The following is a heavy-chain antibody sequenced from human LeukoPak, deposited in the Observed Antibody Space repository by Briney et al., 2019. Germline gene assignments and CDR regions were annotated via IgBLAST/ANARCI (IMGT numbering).Heavy chain of an antibody. Sequence: GGSLRLSCAVYGFTFSSYGFHWVRQAPGKGLEWVAVIWYDGSNKYYADSVKGRFTISRDSSKNTLYLQMNSLRAEDTAVYYCAKDGSGGGWKWFDPWGQGTLVTVSS. CDR1: GFTFSSYG. CDR3: AKDGSGGGWKWFDP. J-gene: IGHJ5*02. V-gene: IGHV3-33*06. CDR2: IWYDGSNK. D-gene: IGHD2-15*01.